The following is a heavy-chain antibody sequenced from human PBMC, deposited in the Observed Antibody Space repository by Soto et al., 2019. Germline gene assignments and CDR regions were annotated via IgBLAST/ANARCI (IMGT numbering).Heavy chain of an antibody. J-gene: IGHJ4*02. D-gene: IGHD3-22*01. CDR3: AREYYYDSSGYYY. CDR2: IYSGGST. Sequence: GGSLRLSCAASGFTVSSNYMSWVRQAPGKGLEWVSVIYSGGSTYYADSVKGRFTISRDNSKNTLYLQMNSLRAEDTAVYYCAREYYYDSSGYYYWGQGTLVTVSS. V-gene: IGHV3-53*01. CDR1: GFTVSSNY.